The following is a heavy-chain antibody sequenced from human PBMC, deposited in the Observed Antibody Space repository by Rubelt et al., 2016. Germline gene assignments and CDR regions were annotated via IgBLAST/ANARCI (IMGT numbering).Heavy chain of an antibody. CDR3: ARSPRYDFEDNWFDP. D-gene: IGHD3-3*01. CDR1: GYTFTSYY. Sequence: QVQLVQSGAEVKKPGASVKVSCKASGYTFTSYYMHWVRQAPGHGLELMGIIHPSGGRPSYGQKFQGRVTMTRATSTSTVYMELSSLRSEDTAVYYCARSPRYDFEDNWFDPWGQGTLVTISS. V-gene: IGHV1-46*01. J-gene: IGHJ5*02. CDR2: IHPSGGRP.